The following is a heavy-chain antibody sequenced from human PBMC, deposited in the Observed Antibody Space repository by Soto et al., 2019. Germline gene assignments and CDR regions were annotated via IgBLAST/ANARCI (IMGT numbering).Heavy chain of an antibody. CDR2: ISYDEKDK. V-gene: IGHV3-30*18. D-gene: IGHD3-10*01. CDR1: GFTFSNYG. J-gene: IGHJ4*02. CDR3: ANDSGPRVRGFDY. Sequence: QVQLVQAGGGVVQPWRSLRLSCEASGFTFSNYGMHWVRQAPGKGLEWVSVISYDEKDKFYVDSVKGRFTISRDISRNTLYLQMNSLRTEDTGVYYCANDSGPRVRGFDYWGQGTLVTVSS.